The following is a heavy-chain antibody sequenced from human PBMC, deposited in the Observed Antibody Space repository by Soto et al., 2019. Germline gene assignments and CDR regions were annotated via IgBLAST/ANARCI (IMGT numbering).Heavy chain of an antibody. CDR3: ARRGSGSYYDY. CDR1: GFTFSSYG. CDR2: ISGSGGST. Sequence: LRLSCAASGFTFSSYGMHWVRQAPGKGLEWVSAISGSGGSTYYADSVKGRFTISRDNSKNTLYLQMNSLRAEDTAVYYCARRGSGSYYDYWGQRTLVTVSS. D-gene: IGHD1-26*01. J-gene: IGHJ4*02. V-gene: IGHV3-23*01.